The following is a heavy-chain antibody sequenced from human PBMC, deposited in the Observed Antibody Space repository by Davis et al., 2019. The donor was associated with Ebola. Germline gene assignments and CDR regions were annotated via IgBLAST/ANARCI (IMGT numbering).Heavy chain of an antibody. J-gene: IGHJ4*02. Sequence: ASVKVSCKASGYTFTSYYMHWVRQAPGQGLEWMGIINPSGGSTSYAQKFQGRVTMTRDTSTSTVCMELSSLRSEDTAVYYCARSPAVFPGDYWGQGTLVTVSS. D-gene: IGHD1-14*01. CDR1: GYTFTSYY. V-gene: IGHV1-46*01. CDR3: ARSPAVFPGDY. CDR2: INPSGGST.